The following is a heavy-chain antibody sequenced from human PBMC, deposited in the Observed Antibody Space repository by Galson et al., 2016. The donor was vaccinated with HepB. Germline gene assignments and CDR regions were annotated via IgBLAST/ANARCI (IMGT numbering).Heavy chain of an antibody. Sequence: SVKVSCKASGYIFTSFGISWVRQAPGQGLEWMGWISGYSGKIEYAQNLQGRVTVTTDTSATTAYLELRSLRSDDTAVYCCARVRLVSAGLNDYWGQGTLVTVSS. D-gene: IGHD5/OR15-5a*01. CDR2: ISGYSGKI. J-gene: IGHJ4*02. V-gene: IGHV1-18*01. CDR1: GYIFTSFG. CDR3: ARVRLVSAGLNDY.